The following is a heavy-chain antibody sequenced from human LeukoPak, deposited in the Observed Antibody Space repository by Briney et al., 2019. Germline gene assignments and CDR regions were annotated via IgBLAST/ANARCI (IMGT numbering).Heavy chain of an antibody. J-gene: IGHJ4*02. D-gene: IGHD5-24*01. V-gene: IGHV1-69*13. Sequence: EASVKVSCKASGGTFSSYAISWVRQAPGQGLEWMGGIIPIFGTANYAQKFQGRVTITADESTSTAYMELSSLRSEDTAVYYCARRTRDGYNGFDYWGQGTLVTVSS. CDR2: IIPIFGTA. CDR3: ARRTRDGYNGFDY. CDR1: GGTFSSYA.